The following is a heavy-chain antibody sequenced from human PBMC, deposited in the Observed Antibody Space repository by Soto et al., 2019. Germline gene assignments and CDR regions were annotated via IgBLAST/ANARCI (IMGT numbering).Heavy chain of an antibody. CDR1: GFSLSTSGVS. D-gene: IGHD3-22*01. J-gene: IGHJ4*02. Sequence: QITLKESGPTLVKPTQTLTLTCTFSGFSLSTSGVSVGWIRQPPGKALEWLALIYWDNDKYYSPFLKSGLIIAKDTSNNQVVLTMINMDPVDTATYYCAHRLASPYYYHRRGSSFDYWGQGTPVTVSS. V-gene: IGHV2-5*02. CDR2: IYWDNDK. CDR3: AHRLASPYYYHRRGSSFDY.